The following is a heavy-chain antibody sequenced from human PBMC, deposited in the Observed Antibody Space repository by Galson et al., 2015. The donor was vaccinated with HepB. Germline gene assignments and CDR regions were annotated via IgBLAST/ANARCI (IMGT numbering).Heavy chain of an antibody. V-gene: IGHV6-1*01. CDR2: TYYRSKWYN. D-gene: IGHD1-26*01. CDR3: ARDKRRLGATLLYFDY. Sequence: CAISGDSVSSNSAAWNWIRQSPSRGLEWLGRTYYRSKWYNDYAVSVKSRITINPDTSKNQFSLQLNSVTPEDTAVYYCARDKRRLGATLLYFDYWGQGTLVTVSS. J-gene: IGHJ4*02. CDR1: GDSVSSNSAA.